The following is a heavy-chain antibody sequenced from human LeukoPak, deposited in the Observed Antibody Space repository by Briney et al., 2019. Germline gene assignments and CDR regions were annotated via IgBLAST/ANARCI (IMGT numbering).Heavy chain of an antibody. V-gene: IGHV3-7*01. CDR2: IKQDGSEK. Sequence: GGSLRLSCAASGFTFSNHWMNWVRQAPGKGLEWVASIKQDGSEKYYVDSVKGRFTISRDNAKNSLYLQMNSLRADDTAVYYCARDRSTDFWSGYYTNYFDYWGQGTLVTVSS. D-gene: IGHD3-3*01. CDR1: GFTFSNHW. CDR3: ARDRSTDFWSGYYTNYFDY. J-gene: IGHJ4*02.